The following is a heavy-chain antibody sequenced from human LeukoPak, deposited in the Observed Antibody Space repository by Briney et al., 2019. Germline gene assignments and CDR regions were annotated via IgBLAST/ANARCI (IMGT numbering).Heavy chain of an antibody. J-gene: IGHJ4*02. Sequence: PSETLSLTCTVSGGSISSSSYYWGWIRQPPGKGLEWIGSIYYSGSTYYNPSLKSRVTISVDTSKNQFSLKLSSVTAADTAVYYCASYRLRYFDWLDYWGQGTLVTVSS. CDR3: ASYRLRYFDWLDY. V-gene: IGHV4-39*07. D-gene: IGHD3-9*01. CDR2: IYYSGST. CDR1: GGSISSSSYY.